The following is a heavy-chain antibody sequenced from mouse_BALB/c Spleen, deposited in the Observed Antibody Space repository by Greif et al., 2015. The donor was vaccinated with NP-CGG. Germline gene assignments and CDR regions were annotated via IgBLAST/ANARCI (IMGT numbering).Heavy chain of an antibody. J-gene: IGHJ2*01. CDR2: INPSTGYT. Sequence: VMLVESGAELAKPGASVKMSCKASGYTFTSYWIHWVKQRPGQGLEWIGYINPSTGYTEYNQKFKDKATLTADKSSSTAYMQLSSLTSEDSAVYYCARKGLTGAFDYWGQGTTLTVSS. CDR3: ARKGLTGAFDY. D-gene: IGHD4-1*01. CDR1: GYTFTSYW. V-gene: IGHV1-7*01.